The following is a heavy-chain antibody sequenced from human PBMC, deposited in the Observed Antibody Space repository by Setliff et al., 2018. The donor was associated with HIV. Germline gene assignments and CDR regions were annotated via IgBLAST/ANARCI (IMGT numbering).Heavy chain of an antibody. Sequence: GGSLRLSCAASGFTFSSYSMNWVRQAPGKGLEWVSYISSSRSTIHYADSVKGRFTISRDNAKNSLYLQMNSLRAEDTAVYYCARDEDKGYWGQGTLVTVSS. J-gene: IGHJ4*02. V-gene: IGHV3-48*04. CDR1: GFTFSSYS. CDR3: ARDEDKGY. CDR2: ISSSRSTI.